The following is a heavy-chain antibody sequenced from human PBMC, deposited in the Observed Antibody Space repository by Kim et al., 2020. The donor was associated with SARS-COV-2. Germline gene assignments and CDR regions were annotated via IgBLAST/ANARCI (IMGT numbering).Heavy chain of an antibody. D-gene: IGHD1-26*01. CDR2: IWNDGSQN. V-gene: IGHV3-33*01. CDR3: ARDTWYSCTSKTLDY. Sequence: GGSLRLSCAASGFTFSVIAMHWVRQVPGKGLEWVAVIWNDGSQNSYTDSVKGRFTISRDNSKNTLYLQMNSLRAEDTAVYYCARDTWYSCTSKTLDYWGQGTPVTVSS. CDR1: GFTFSVIA. J-gene: IGHJ4*02.